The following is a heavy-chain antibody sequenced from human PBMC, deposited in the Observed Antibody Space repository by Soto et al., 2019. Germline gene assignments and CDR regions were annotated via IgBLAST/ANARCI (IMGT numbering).Heavy chain of an antibody. CDR2: IDAGNGNT. V-gene: IGHV1-3*01. Sequence: GASVKVSCKASGYTFTTYFMHWVRQAPGQRLEWMGWIDAGNGNTRYSQNFQGRVTITRDTSASTAYMEVSSLRSEDTAVYYCARDSLGNVDFWGQGTLVTVSS. J-gene: IGHJ4*02. D-gene: IGHD3-16*02. CDR3: ARDSLGNVDF. CDR1: GYTFTTYF.